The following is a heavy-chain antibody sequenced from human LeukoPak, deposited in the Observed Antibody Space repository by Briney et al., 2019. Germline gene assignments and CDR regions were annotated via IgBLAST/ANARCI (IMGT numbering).Heavy chain of an antibody. Sequence: LSETLSLTCTVSGGSISSGSYYWSWIRQPAGKGLEWIGRIYTSGSTNYNPSLKSRVTISVDTSKNQFSLKLSSVTAADTAVYYCARGYCSGGSCYLFDYWGQGTLVTVSS. CDR1: GGSISSGSYY. D-gene: IGHD2-15*01. CDR2: IYTSGST. J-gene: IGHJ4*02. CDR3: ARGYCSGGSCYLFDY. V-gene: IGHV4-61*02.